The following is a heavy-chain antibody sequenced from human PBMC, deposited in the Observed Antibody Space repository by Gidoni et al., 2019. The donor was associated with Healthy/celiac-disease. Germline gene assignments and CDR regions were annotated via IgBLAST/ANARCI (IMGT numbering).Heavy chain of an antibody. V-gene: IGHV2-26*01. Sequence: QVTLKESGPVLVKPTETLTLTCTVSGFSLSNARMGVSWIRQPPGKALEWLAHIFSNDEKSYSTSLKSRLTISKDTSKSQVVLTMTNMDPVDTATYYCARIRIVGATSVMYYYYGMDVWGQGTTVTVSS. CDR2: IFSNDEK. CDR1: GFSLSNARMG. J-gene: IGHJ6*02. D-gene: IGHD1-26*01. CDR3: ARIRIVGATSVMYYYYGMDV.